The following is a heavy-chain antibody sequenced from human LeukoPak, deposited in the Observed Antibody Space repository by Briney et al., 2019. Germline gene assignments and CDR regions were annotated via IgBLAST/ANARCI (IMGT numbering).Heavy chain of an antibody. J-gene: IGHJ3*02. D-gene: IGHD2-21*02. CDR3: ASSPPYCGGDCFASAFDI. Sequence: GGSLRLSCAASGFTFSSYGMHWVRQAPGKGLEWVAVIWYDGSNKYYADSVKGRFTISRDNPKNTLYLQMNSLRAEDTAVYYCASSPPYCGGDCFASAFDIWGQGTMVTVSS. CDR2: IWYDGSNK. CDR1: GFTFSSYG. V-gene: IGHV3-33*01.